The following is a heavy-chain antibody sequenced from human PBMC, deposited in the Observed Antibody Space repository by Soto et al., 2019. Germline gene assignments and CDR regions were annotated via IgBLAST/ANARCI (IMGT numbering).Heavy chain of an antibody. D-gene: IGHD1-26*01. CDR2: ISATGGGT. Sequence: GVSLRRSCAASGFRFSNYAMSWVRQAPGKGLEWVSLISATGGGTYYADSVKGRFTISRDNSHNTLYLQVHSLTTEDTAVYHCAKDRGGRDFDYWGQGTLVTVSS. J-gene: IGHJ4*02. CDR3: AKDRGGRDFDY. CDR1: GFRFSNYA. V-gene: IGHV3-23*01.